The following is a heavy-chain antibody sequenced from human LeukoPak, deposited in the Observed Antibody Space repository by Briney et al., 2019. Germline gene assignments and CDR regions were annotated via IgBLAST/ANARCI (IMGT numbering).Heavy chain of an antibody. CDR2: IYYSGST. Sequence: SETLSLTCTVSGGSISSGGYYWSWIRQHPGKGLEWIGYIYYSGSTYYNPSLKSRVTIPVDTSKNQFSLKLSSVTAADTAVYYCARNTVTTDAFDIWGQGTMVTVSS. CDR3: ARNTVTTDAFDI. D-gene: IGHD4-17*01. J-gene: IGHJ3*02. V-gene: IGHV4-31*03. CDR1: GGSISSGGYY.